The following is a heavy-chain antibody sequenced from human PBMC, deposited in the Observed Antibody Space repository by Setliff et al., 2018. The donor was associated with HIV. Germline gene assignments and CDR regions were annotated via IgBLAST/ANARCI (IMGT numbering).Heavy chain of an antibody. D-gene: IGHD3-3*01. CDR2: MYHSGST. V-gene: IGHV4-38-2*01. CDR3: ARPGTRWSFDY. Sequence: SETLSLTCAVSGYSISSGYYWGWIRQPPGKGLEWIGSMYHSGSTYFNPSLKSRLTISVDTSTNQFSLNLTSVTAADTAVYYCARPGTRWSFDYWGQGILVTVSS. J-gene: IGHJ4*02. CDR1: GYSISSGYY.